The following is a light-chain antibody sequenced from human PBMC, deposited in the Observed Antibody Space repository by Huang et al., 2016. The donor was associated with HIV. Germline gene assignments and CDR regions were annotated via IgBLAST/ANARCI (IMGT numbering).Light chain of an antibody. CDR3: QQYDSSP. V-gene: IGKV3-20*01. CDR2: GAS. Sequence: EVVLTQSPGTLSLSPGERATLSCRASPSVSSSYLAWYQQKPGQAPRLLIYGASSRATGIPDRFSGSGSETDFTLTISRLEPEDFAVYYCQQYDSSPFGGGTKVEIK. CDR1: PSVSSSY. J-gene: IGKJ4*01.